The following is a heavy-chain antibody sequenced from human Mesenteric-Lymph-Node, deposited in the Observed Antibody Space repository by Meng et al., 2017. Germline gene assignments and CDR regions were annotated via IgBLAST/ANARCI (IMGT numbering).Heavy chain of an antibody. CDR1: GYTFTDYV. Sequence: ASVKVSCKASGYTFTDYVLHWVRQAPGQSPEWMGYINVASGVTGYSQKLQGRVIITSDTSASTAYVDLTSLRFEDTAVYYCVTDKYPGTYDNWGQGTLVTVSS. D-gene: IGHD1-26*01. J-gene: IGHJ4*02. V-gene: IGHV1-3*01. CDR3: VTDKYPGTYDN. CDR2: INVASGVT.